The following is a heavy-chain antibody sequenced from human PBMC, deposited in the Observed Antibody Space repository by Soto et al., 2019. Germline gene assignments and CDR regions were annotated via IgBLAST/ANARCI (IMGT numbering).Heavy chain of an antibody. J-gene: IGHJ4*02. CDR1: GFTFSSYA. Sequence: PGGSLRLSCAASGFTFSSYAMSWVRQAPGKGLEWVSAISGSGGSTYYADSVKGRFTISRDNSKNTLYLQMNSLRAEDTAVYYCAKHPYCSGGSCYYFDYWGQGTLVTVSS. CDR2: ISGSGGST. V-gene: IGHV3-23*01. D-gene: IGHD2-15*01. CDR3: AKHPYCSGGSCYYFDY.